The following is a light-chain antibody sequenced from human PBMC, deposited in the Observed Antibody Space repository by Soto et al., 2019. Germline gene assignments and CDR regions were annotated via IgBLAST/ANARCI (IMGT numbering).Light chain of an antibody. CDR1: SSDIGAYDY. CDR3: SSYAGGSSLV. Sequence: QSALTQPASLSGSPGQSITISCTGTSSDIGAYDYVSWFQQHPGKAPKLMIYEVNNRPSGVSYRFSGSKSGNTASLTVSGLQAEDEADYYCSSYAGGSSLVFGAGTKVTVL. V-gene: IGLV2-14*01. CDR2: EVN. J-gene: IGLJ1*01.